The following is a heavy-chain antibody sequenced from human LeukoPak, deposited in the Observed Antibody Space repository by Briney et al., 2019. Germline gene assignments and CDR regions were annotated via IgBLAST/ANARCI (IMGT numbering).Heavy chain of an antibody. Sequence: GGSLRLSCAASGFTFSSSAMSWVRQAPGKGLEWVSSISGSGGSTYYADSVKGRFTISRDNSKNTLYLQMNSLRAEDTAVYYCAKEGGYDILTGYGLDYWGQGTLVTVSS. J-gene: IGHJ4*02. CDR2: ISGSGGST. V-gene: IGHV3-23*01. CDR3: AKEGGYDILTGYGLDY. D-gene: IGHD3-9*01. CDR1: GFTFSSSA.